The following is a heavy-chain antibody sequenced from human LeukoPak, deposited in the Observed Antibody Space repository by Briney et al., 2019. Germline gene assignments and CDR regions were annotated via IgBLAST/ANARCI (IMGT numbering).Heavy chain of an antibody. CDR1: GGSVSSGTYY. J-gene: IGHJ4*02. CDR3: ARHRGGTTYDF. CDR2: ISYSGTN. Sequence: PSETLSLTCTVSGGSVSSGTYYWSWIRQPPGKELEWIGYISYSGTNNYNPSLKSRVTISKDTSKNQFSLKLSSVTAADTAVYYCARHRGGTTYDFWGQGTLVTVSS. D-gene: IGHD1-1*01. V-gene: IGHV4-61*01.